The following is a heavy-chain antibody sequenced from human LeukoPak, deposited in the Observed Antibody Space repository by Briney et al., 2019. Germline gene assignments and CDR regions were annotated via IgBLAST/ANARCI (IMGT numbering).Heavy chain of an antibody. CDR1: GYSISSGYY. J-gene: IGHJ5*02. CDR3: ARGGMRGIFGVVTSNWFDP. V-gene: IGHV4-38-2*01. CDR2: IYHSGST. Sequence: SETLSLTCGVSGYSISSGYYWGWIRQPPGKGLEWIGSIYHSGSTYYNPSLKSRVTISVDTSKNQFSLKLSSVTAADTAVYYCARGGMRGIFGVVTSNWFDPWGQGTLVTVSS. D-gene: IGHD3-3*01.